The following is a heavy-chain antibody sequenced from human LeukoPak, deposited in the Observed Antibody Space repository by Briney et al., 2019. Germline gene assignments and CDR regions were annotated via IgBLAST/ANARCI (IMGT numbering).Heavy chain of an antibody. D-gene: IGHD1-14*01. J-gene: IGHJ4*02. CDR1: GFSFSSYG. CDR2: IRYDGSDK. Sequence: GGSLRLSCSASGFSFSSYGMHWVRQAPGKGLEWVTFIRYDGSDKFYADSVKGRFTTSRDNSRSTLYLQMNSLRPEDTAVYYCARDIVEPPGSGRYFDNWGQGTLITVSS. CDR3: ARDIVEPPGSGRYFDN. V-gene: IGHV3-30*02.